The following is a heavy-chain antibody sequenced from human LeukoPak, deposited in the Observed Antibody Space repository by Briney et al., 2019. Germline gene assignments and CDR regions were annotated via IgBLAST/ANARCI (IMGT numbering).Heavy chain of an antibody. D-gene: IGHD3-22*01. Sequence: GASVNVSCKASGYTFTGYYMHWVRQAPGQGLEWMGRINPNSGGTNYAQKFQGRVTMTRDTSISTAYMELSRLRSDDTAVYYCARDLGVRYYYDSSGEFDYWGQGTLVTVSS. CDR2: INPNSGGT. CDR3: ARDLGVRYYYDSSGEFDY. V-gene: IGHV1-2*06. CDR1: GYTFTGYY. J-gene: IGHJ4*02.